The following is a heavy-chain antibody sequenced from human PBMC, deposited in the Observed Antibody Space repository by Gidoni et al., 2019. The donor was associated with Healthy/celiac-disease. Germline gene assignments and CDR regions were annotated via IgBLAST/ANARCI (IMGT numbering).Heavy chain of an antibody. D-gene: IGHD3-22*01. CDR1: GFTFSSSW. V-gene: IGHV3-74*01. Sequence: EVQLVESGGGSVQPGGSLRLSCAASGFTFSSSWMHWVRQAPGKGLVWVSRINSDGSSTSYADSVKGRFTISRDNAKNTLYLQMNSLRAEDTAAYYCARWGGSQYYYDSSGYRIWGQGTLVTVSS. J-gene: IGHJ4*02. CDR2: INSDGSST. CDR3: ARWGGSQYYYDSSGYRI.